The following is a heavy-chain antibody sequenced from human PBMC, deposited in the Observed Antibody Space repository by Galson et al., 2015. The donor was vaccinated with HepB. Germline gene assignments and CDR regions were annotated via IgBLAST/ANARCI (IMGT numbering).Heavy chain of an antibody. CDR3: ARESLSAVVVPAAIRLGWFDP. CDR1: GYTFTSYY. Sequence: SVKVSCKASGYTFTSYYMHWVRQAPGQGLEWMGIINPSGGSTSYAQKFQGRVTMTRDTSTSTVYMELSSLRSEDTAVYCCARESLSAVVVPAAIRLGWFDPWGQGTLVTVSS. CDR2: INPSGGST. V-gene: IGHV1-46*01. D-gene: IGHD2-2*02. J-gene: IGHJ5*02.